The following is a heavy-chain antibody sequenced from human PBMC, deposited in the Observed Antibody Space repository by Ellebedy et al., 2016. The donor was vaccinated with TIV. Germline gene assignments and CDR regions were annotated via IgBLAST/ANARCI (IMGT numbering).Heavy chain of an antibody. CDR1: GFSLSNSF. J-gene: IGHJ4*02. Sequence: GGSLRLSXAASGFSLSNSFMSWIRRAPGKGLEWASTLTADGRSTYFADSVKGRFTISRDNSKNTVYLQMNSLRSEDTAVYYCRPGHYSDAWGQGTLVTVSS. V-gene: IGHV3-23*01. CDR3: RPGHYSDA. CDR2: LTADGRST.